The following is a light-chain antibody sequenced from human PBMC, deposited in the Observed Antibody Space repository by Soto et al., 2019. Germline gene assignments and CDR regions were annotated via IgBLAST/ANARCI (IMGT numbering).Light chain of an antibody. Sequence: QSVLTQPPSVSGAPGQRVTISCTGSSSNIGAGYDVHWYQHLPGTAPKLLIYGNNNRPSGVPDRFSGSKSGTSASLAITGLQAEEEADYYCQSYDTSLSVVFGGGTKVTVL. CDR1: SSNIGAGYD. V-gene: IGLV1-40*01. J-gene: IGLJ2*01. CDR3: QSYDTSLSVV. CDR2: GNN.